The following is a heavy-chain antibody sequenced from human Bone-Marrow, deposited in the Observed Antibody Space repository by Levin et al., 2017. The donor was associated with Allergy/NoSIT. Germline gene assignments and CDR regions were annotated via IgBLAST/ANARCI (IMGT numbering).Heavy chain of an antibody. J-gene: IGHJ4*02. CDR3: ARDIEYSSYVGNDF. Sequence: RGESLKISCKTSGYTFTKSYIHWVRQAPGQGLEWMGWDNPKSDGKNYAQKFRGRVNMTRDTSISTAYMELSRLTSDDTAVYFCARDIEYSSYVGNDFWGQGTLVIVSS. V-gene: IGHV1-2*02. D-gene: IGHD3-22*01. CDR1: GYTFTKSY. CDR2: DNPKSDGK.